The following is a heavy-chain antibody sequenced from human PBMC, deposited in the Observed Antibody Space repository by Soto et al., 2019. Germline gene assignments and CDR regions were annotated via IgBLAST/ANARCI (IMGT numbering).Heavy chain of an antibody. J-gene: IGHJ6*02. CDR2: IYYSGSI. CDR3: AREDDGGDRDYYGLDV. CDR1: GGSISSDIYH. V-gene: IGHV4-30-4*08. D-gene: IGHD2-21*02. Sequence: PSETLSLTCTVSGGSISSDIYHWAWIRQYPGKGLEWIGYIYYSGSIFYNPSFKSRVTISVDTSKNQFSLQLSSVTAADTAVYFCAREDDGGDRDYYGLDVWGQGTTVTVSS.